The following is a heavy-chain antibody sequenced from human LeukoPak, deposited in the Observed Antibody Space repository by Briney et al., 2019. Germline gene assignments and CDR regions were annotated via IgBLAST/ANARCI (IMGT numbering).Heavy chain of an antibody. CDR3: ARQYSNNWYDARGWFDP. Sequence: SETLSLTCSVSGDSISSSSSYWGWIRQPPGKGLEWIGRIYYSGSTYYNPSLKSRVTLSVDKAKKQFSLKLRSVTAADTAVYYCARQYSNNWYDARGWFDPSGQGTLVTVSS. CDR2: IYYSGST. J-gene: IGHJ5*02. V-gene: IGHV4-39*01. CDR1: GDSISSSSSY. D-gene: IGHD6-13*01.